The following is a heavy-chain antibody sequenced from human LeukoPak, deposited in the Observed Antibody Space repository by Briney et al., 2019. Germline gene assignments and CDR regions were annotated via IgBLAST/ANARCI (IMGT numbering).Heavy chain of an antibody. D-gene: IGHD3-22*01. CDR2: ISSSSSTI. CDR1: GFTFASSF. V-gene: IGHV3-48*02. J-gene: IGHJ4*02. CDR3: QVVVLYYFDY. Sequence: GGSLRLSCAASGFTFASSFITWVRQAPGKGLEWVSYISSSSSTIYYADSVEGRFTISRDNAKNSLYLQMNSLRDEDTAVYYCQVVVLYYFDYWGQGTLVTVSS.